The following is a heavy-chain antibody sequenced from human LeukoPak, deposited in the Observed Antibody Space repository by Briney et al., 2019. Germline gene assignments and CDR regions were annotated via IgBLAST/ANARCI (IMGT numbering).Heavy chain of an antibody. CDR1: GYSISSGYY. Sequence: SETLSLTCTVSGYSISSGYYWGWIRQPPGKGLEWIGSIYHSGSTYYNPSLKSRVTISVDTSKNQFSLKLSSVTAADTAVYYCAGILHIGGPPNWFDPWGQGTLVAVSS. CDR3: AGILHIGGPPNWFDP. CDR2: IYHSGST. V-gene: IGHV4-38-2*02. D-gene: IGHD5-12*01. J-gene: IGHJ5*02.